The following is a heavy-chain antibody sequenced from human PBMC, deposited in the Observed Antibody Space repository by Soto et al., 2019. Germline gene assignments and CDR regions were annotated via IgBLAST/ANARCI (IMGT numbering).Heavy chain of an antibody. CDR1: GGSVSGGVYY. V-gene: IGHV4-31*03. Sequence: QVQLQESGPGLVKPSQTLSLTCTVSGGSVSGGVYYWNWIRQHPEKGLEWIGYIYYSGSTYYNPSLRSRVTISAGTSKNQFSLQLSSVTVADTAVYYCARSSVAGAGYFQHWGQGTQVIVSS. J-gene: IGHJ1*01. CDR3: ARSSVAGAGYFQH. D-gene: IGHD6-19*01. CDR2: IYYSGST.